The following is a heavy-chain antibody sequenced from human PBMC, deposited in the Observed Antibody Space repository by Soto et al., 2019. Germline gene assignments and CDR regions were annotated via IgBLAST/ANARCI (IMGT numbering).Heavy chain of an antibody. CDR3: SRDVVVGAKALNY. Sequence: PGGSLRLSCAASGFTFSSYWMTWVRQAPGKGLEWVANIKEDGSEKHCVDSVRGRFTISRDNAKNSLYLQMNSLRVEDTAVYFCSRDVVVGAKALNYWGQGTLVTVSS. J-gene: IGHJ4*02. CDR1: GFTFSSYW. CDR2: IKEDGSEK. D-gene: IGHD2-15*01. V-gene: IGHV3-7*01.